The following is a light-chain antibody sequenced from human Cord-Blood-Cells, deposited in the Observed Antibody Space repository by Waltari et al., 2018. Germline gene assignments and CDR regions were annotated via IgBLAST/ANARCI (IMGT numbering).Light chain of an antibody. Sequence: DIQMTPSPSTLSASLGDRVTITCRASQSISSWLAWYQQKPGKAPKLLIYDASSLESGVPSRFSGSGSGTEFTLTISSLQPDDFATYYCQQYNSYSWTFGQGTKVEIK. CDR1: QSISSW. V-gene: IGKV1-5*01. CDR2: DAS. CDR3: QQYNSYSWT. J-gene: IGKJ1*01.